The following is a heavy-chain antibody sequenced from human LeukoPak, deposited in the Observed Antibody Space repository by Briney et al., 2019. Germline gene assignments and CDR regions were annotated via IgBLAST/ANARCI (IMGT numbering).Heavy chain of an antibody. V-gene: IGHV4-61*08. Sequence: SETLSLTCGVSGASVSSIGYSWSWIRQPPGRGLEWIGYIYYSGSTNYNPSLKSRVTISVDTSKNQFSLKLSSVTAADTAVYYCARYTKGAFDIWGQGTMVTVSS. CDR1: GASVSSIGYS. CDR2: IYYSGST. CDR3: ARYTKGAFDI. J-gene: IGHJ3*02.